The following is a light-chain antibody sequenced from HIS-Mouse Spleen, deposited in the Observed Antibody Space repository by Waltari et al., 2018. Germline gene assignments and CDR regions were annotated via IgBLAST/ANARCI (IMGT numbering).Light chain of an antibody. CDR3: YSTDSSGNHRV. CDR1: AAPKKY. Sequence: SYQLARPPSVSVSPRLTLRLIRSGHAAPKKYPYWSQQKSGQDPVLVIYEDSKRPSGIPERFSGSSSGTMATLTISGAQVEDEAEYYCYSTDSSGNHRVFGGGTKLTVL. CDR2: EDS. V-gene: IGLV3-10*01. J-gene: IGLJ2*01.